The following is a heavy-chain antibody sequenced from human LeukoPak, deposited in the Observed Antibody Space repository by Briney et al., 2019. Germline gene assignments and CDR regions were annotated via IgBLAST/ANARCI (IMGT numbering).Heavy chain of an antibody. Sequence: SQTLSLTCAISGDSVSSNSVTWNWIRQSPSRGLEWLGRTYYRSTWYNDYAVSVRGRITVNPDTSKNQFSLHLNSVTPEDTAVYYCAKDQRWESPHYLDSWGQGTLVTVSS. V-gene: IGHV6-1*01. CDR3: AKDQRWESPHYLDS. D-gene: IGHD1-26*01. CDR2: TYYRSTWYN. CDR1: GDSVSSNSVT. J-gene: IGHJ4*02.